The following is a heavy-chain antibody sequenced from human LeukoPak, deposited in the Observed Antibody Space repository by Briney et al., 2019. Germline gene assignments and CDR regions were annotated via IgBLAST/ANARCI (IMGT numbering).Heavy chain of an antibody. Sequence: SETLSLSCTVSGGSISSSSYYWGWIRQPPGKGLEWLGSIYYSGSTYDNPSLKSRATISVDTSKNQFSLKLSSVTAADTAVYYCAVAQQWPPFDYWGQGTLVTVSS. CDR1: GGSISSSSYY. J-gene: IGHJ4*02. CDR3: AVAQQWPPFDY. V-gene: IGHV4-39*01. D-gene: IGHD6-19*01. CDR2: IYYSGST.